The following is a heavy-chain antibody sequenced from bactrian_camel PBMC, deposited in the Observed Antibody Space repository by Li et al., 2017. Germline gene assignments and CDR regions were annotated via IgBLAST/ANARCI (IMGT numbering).Heavy chain of an antibody. Sequence: HVQLVESGGGSVEAGGSLRLSCLYSGFTRTSFAMAWFRQAPGKEREGVATVDADGSTTYADSVKGRFTISQDNAKNTLYLQMNSLKPEDTAMYYCAADRPIWNDCNSGSVLSAAYPYWAQGTQVTVS. CDR3: AADRPIWNDCNSGSVLSAAYPY. J-gene: IGHJ4*01. D-gene: IGHD3*01. CDR2: VDADGST. V-gene: IGHV3S53*01. CDR1: GFTRTSFA.